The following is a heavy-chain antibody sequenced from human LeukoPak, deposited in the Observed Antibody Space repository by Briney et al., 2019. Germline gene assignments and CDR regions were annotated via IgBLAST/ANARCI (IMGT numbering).Heavy chain of an antibody. D-gene: IGHD3-10*01. J-gene: IGHJ4*02. V-gene: IGHV1-2*02. CDR1: GYTFTAYY. CDR3: ARGSLWFGELLPSLGR. Sequence: GASVKVSSKASGYTFTAYYMHWVRQAPGQGLEWMGWINPNSGGTNYAQKFQGRVTMTRDTSISPAYMELSRLRSDDTAVYYCARGSLWFGELLPSLGRWGQGTLVTVSS. CDR2: INPNSGGT.